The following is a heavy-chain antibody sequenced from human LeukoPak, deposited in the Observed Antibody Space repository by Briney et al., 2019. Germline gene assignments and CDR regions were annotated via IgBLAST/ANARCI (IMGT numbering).Heavy chain of an antibody. CDR3: ARAVGPFDY. CDR2: IWHDGSNK. Sequence: GGSLRLSCAASGFTFSVYGMHWVRQAPGKGLQWVAVIWHDGSNKYYADSVKGRFTISRDNSENTLYLQMNSLRAEDAAVYYCARAVGPFDYWGQGTLVTVSS. CDR1: GFTFSVYG. J-gene: IGHJ4*02. V-gene: IGHV3-33*01.